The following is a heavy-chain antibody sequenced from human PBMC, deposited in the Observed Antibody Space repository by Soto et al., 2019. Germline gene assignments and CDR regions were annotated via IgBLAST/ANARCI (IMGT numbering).Heavy chain of an antibody. CDR3: ASPAYSTPAGLEEPFDY. Sequence: EVQLVESGGGLVQPGGSLRLSCAASGFTFDRHWMNWLRQGPGKELVWVSRISSDGTTTNYVDSVKGRFTISRDNAKNTLYLQMNSLRADDTAIYYCASPAYSTPAGLEEPFDYWGPGTLVTVSS. CDR2: ISSDGTTT. J-gene: IGHJ4*02. CDR1: GFTFDRHW. V-gene: IGHV3-74*01. D-gene: IGHD6-13*01.